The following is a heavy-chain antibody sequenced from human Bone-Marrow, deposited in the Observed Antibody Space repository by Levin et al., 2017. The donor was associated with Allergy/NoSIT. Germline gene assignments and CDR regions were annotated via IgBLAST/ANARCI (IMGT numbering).Heavy chain of an antibody. CDR2: INPNSGGT. V-gene: IGHV1-2*02. CDR1: GYTFTGYY. D-gene: IGHD2-2*01. Sequence: AASVKVSCKASGYTFTGYYMHWVRQAPGQGLEWMGWINPNSGGTNYAQKFQGRVTMTRDTSISTAYMELSRLRSDDTAVYYCARERRYCSSTSSPKKRYNWFDPWGQGTLVTVSS. J-gene: IGHJ5*02. CDR3: ARERRYCSSTSSPKKRYNWFDP.